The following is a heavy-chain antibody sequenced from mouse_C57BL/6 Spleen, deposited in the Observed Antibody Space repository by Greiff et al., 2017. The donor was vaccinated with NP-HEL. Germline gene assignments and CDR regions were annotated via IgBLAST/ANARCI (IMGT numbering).Heavy chain of an antibody. D-gene: IGHD1-1*01. CDR3: ARSDLLLRYYYAMDY. V-gene: IGHV1-55*01. Sequence: QVQLQQPGAELVKPGASVKMSCKASGYTFTSYWITWVKQRPGQGLEWIGDIYPGSGSTNYNEKFKSKATLTVDTSSSTAYMQLSSLTSEDSAVYYCARSDLLLRYYYAMDYWGQGTSVTVSS. CDR2: IYPGSGST. J-gene: IGHJ4*01. CDR1: GYTFTSYW.